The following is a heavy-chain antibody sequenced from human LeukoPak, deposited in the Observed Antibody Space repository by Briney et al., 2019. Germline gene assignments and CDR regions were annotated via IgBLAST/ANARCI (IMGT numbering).Heavy chain of an antibody. CDR1: GFTFSSYG. D-gene: IGHD5-18*01. Sequence: GGSLRLSCAASGFTFSSYGMHWVRQAPGKGLEWVAVNSFDGSNTYYPDSVKGRFTISRDNSKNTLYLQMNSLRAEDTAVYYCARERGYSYGPNDWGQGTLVTVSS. J-gene: IGHJ4*02. CDR2: NSFDGSNT. CDR3: ARERGYSYGPND. V-gene: IGHV3-30*03.